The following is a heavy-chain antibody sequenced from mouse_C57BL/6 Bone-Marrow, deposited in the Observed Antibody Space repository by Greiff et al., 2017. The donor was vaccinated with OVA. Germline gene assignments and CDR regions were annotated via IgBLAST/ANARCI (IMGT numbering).Heavy chain of an antibody. V-gene: IGHV1-39*01. CDR3: AFYYGSSYRYFDF. J-gene: IGHJ1*03. D-gene: IGHD1-1*01. Sequence: VQLQQSGPELVKPGASVKISCKASGYSFTDYNMNWVKQSNGKSLEWIGVINPNYGTTSYNQKFKGKATLTVDQSSSTAYMQLNSLTSEDSAVYYWAFYYGSSYRYFDFWGTGTTVTVSS. CDR1: GYSFTDYN. CDR2: INPNYGTT.